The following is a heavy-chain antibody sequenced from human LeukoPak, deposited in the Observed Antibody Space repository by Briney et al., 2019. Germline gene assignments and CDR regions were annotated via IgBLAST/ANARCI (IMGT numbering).Heavy chain of an antibody. J-gene: IGHJ4*02. CDR2: IYYSGST. CDR3: ASHDSSAYYAAN. CDR1: GGSISSSSYY. Sequence: PSETLSLTCTVSGGSISSSSYYWGWIRQPPGKGLEWIGSIYYSGSTYYNPSLKSRVTISVDTSKNQFSLKLTSVTAADTAVYYCASHDSSAYYAANWGQGTLVLVSS. V-gene: IGHV4-39*01. D-gene: IGHD3-22*01.